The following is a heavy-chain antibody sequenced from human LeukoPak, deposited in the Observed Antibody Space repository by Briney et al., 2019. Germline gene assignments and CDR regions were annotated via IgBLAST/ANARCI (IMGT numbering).Heavy chain of an antibody. V-gene: IGHV3-7*01. D-gene: IGHD3-9*01. Sequence: PGGSLRLSCAASGFTFSSYWMSWVRQAPGKGLEWVANIKQDGSEKYHVDSVKGRFTISRDNAKNSLYLQMNSLRAEDTAVYYCAKSTYYDILTGLHFDYWGQGTLVTVSS. CDR3: AKSTYYDILTGLHFDY. CDR2: IKQDGSEK. J-gene: IGHJ4*02. CDR1: GFTFSSYW.